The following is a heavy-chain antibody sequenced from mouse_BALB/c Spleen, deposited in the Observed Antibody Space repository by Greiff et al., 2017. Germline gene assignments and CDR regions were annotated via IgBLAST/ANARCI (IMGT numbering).Heavy chain of an antibody. J-gene: IGHJ4*01. Sequence: EVKLQESGPGLVKPSQSLSLTCSVTGYSITSGYYWNWIRKFPGNKLEWMGYISYDGSNNYNPSLKNRISITRDTSKNQFFLKLNSVTTEDTVTYYCARVDSYAMDYWGQGTSVTVSS. CDR1: GYSITSGYY. CDR3: ARVDSYAMDY. CDR2: ISYDGSN. V-gene: IGHV3-6*02.